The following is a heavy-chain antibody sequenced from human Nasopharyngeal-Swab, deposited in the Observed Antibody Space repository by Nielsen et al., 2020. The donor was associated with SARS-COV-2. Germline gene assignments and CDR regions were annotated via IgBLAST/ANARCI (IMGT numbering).Heavy chain of an antibody. CDR1: GYSFTSYW. CDR2: IYPRDSDT. V-gene: IGHV5-51*01. Sequence: KVSCKGSGYSFTSYWIAWVRQMPGKGLEWMGIIYPRDSDTRNSPSFQGQVTISADKSISNAYLQWSSLKASDTAMYYCVRPEGVATSFKYYFQYGMDVWGQGTMVTVPS. D-gene: IGHD5-12*01. CDR3: VRPEGVATSFKYYFQYGMDV. J-gene: IGHJ6*02.